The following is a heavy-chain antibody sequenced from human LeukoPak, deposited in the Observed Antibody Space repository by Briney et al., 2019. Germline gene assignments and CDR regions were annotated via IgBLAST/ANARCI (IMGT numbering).Heavy chain of an antibody. Sequence: GGSLRLSCAASGFTFSTYAIHWVRQAPGKGLEWVALISFDGSNKYYADSVKGRFTISRDNSKNTLYLQMNSLRAEDTAVYYCAKDSDMVRGVMRFDPWGQGTLVTVSS. J-gene: IGHJ5*02. V-gene: IGHV3-30*04. CDR1: GFTFSTYA. D-gene: IGHD3-10*01. CDR2: ISFDGSNK. CDR3: AKDSDMVRGVMRFDP.